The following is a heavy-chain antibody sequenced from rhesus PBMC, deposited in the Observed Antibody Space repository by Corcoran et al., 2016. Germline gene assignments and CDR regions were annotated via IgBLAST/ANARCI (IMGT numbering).Heavy chain of an antibody. D-gene: IGHD2-15*01. J-gene: IGHJ6*01. V-gene: IGHV4-93*02. Sequence: QVQLQESGPAVVKPSETLSLTCAVSGGSISRTNWWSGIRQSPGKGLEWIGGIYGSGGYTEYNPSLKSRVTISIDTSKNQFSLKLSSVAAADSAVYYCARLIYCSSTYCSSDGLDSWGQGVVVTVSS. CDR3: ARLIYCSSTYCSSDGLDS. CDR1: GGSISRTNW. CDR2: IYGSGGYT.